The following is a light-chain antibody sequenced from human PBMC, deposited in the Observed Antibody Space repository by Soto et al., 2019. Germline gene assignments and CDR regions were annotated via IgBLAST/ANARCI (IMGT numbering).Light chain of an antibody. J-gene: IGKJ1*01. CDR2: GAS. CDR3: QQYNNWLTWT. V-gene: IGKV3-15*01. Sequence: EIVLTQSPATLSLSPGERATLSCRASQSVSSNLAWYQQKPGQAPRLRIYGASTRATGIPARFSGSGSGTEFTLTISSLQSEDFAVYYCQQYNNWLTWTFGQGTKVDIK. CDR1: QSVSSN.